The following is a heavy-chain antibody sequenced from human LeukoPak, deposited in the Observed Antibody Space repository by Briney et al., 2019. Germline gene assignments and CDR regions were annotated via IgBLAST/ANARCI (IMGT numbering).Heavy chain of an antibody. CDR3: TPYYDGESTEYFHH. CDR1: GYTFRNAW. D-gene: IGHD3-10*01. J-gene: IGHJ1*01. V-gene: IGHV3-15*01. CDR2: IKSKTDGGTA. Sequence: GGSLRLSCAASGYTFRNAWMSWVRQAPGRGVEWVGRIKSKTDGGTADYYAAPVKGRFTISRDDSRHTLYLQMSSLKTDDTAFYYCTPYYDGESTEYFHHWGQGTLVTVSS.